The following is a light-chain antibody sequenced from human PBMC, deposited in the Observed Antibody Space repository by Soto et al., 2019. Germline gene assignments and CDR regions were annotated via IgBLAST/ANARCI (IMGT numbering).Light chain of an antibody. J-gene: IGKJ1*01. Sequence: ERVLTQSPGTLSLSPGERATLSCRAIQSVSSSYLAWYQQKPGQAPRLLIYGASSRATGIPDRFSGSGSGTDFTLTISRLEPEDFAVYYCQQYGSSPWTFGQGTKV. CDR1: QSVSSSY. CDR2: GAS. V-gene: IGKV3-20*01. CDR3: QQYGSSPWT.